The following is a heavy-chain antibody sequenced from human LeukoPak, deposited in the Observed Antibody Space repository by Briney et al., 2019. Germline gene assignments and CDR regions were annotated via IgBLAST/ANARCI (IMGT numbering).Heavy chain of an antibody. CDR3: ARSATYYDFWSGYYPRLGYYMDV. CDR1: GFTLYNYW. D-gene: IGHD3-3*01. J-gene: IGHJ6*03. V-gene: IGHV3-7*01. CDR2: KKQEGRGK. Sequence: GAPRLPLAAPGFTLYNYWMSRVRPAPGEGPGGGAQKKQEGRGKYYVDSVKGRFTISRDNAKNSLYLQMNSLRAEDTAVYYCARSATYYDFWSGYYPRLGYYMDVWGKGATVTVSS.